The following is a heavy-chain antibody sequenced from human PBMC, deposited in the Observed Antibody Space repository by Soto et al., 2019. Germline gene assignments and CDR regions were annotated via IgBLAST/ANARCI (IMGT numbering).Heavy chain of an antibody. Sequence: SETLSLTCAVSGYSISSSNWWGWIRQPPGKGLEWIGYIYYSGSTYYNPSLKSRVTMSVDTSKNQFSLKLSSVTAVDTAVYYCARTVAYCGGDCSAFDIWGQGTMVTVSS. CDR2: IYYSGST. V-gene: IGHV4-28*01. D-gene: IGHD2-21*02. CDR1: GYSISSSNW. CDR3: ARTVAYCGGDCSAFDI. J-gene: IGHJ3*02.